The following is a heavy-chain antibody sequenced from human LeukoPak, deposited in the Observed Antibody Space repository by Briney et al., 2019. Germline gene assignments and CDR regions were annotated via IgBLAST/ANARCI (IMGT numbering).Heavy chain of an antibody. Sequence: GGSLRLSCAASGFTFSSYSMHWVRQAPGKGLEWVAVISYDGISKLCADSVKGRFTISRDNSKNTLYLQMNSLRAEDTAVYYCAGRYCSGGRCSGGLDYWGQGTLVTVSS. CDR3: AGRYCSGGRCSGGLDY. CDR2: ISYDGISK. D-gene: IGHD2-15*01. CDR1: GFTFSSYS. V-gene: IGHV3-30-3*01. J-gene: IGHJ4*02.